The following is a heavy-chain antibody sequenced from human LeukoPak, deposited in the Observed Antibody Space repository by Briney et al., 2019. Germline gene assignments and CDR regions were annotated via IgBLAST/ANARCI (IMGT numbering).Heavy chain of an antibody. J-gene: IGHJ4*02. Sequence: GGSLRLSCAASGFTFTTYSMNWVRQAPGKGLEWGSYISSSINTIYYAASVKGRFTNSRDSAKNSLYLQMSSLRDEDTAVYYCARGPAAAIDYWGQGTLVTVSS. CDR1: GFTFTTYS. D-gene: IGHD2-2*01. CDR3: ARGPAAAIDY. CDR2: ISSSINTI. V-gene: IGHV3-48*02.